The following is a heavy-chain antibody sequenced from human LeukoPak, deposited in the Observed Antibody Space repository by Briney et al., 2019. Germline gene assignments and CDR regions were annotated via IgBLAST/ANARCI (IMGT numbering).Heavy chain of an antibody. CDR2: IHYDGRT. J-gene: IGHJ5*02. CDR3: ARVVTAAGLDL. CDR1: GGPISGAIT. V-gene: IGHV4-39*07. Sequence: PSETLSLTCTVSGGPISGAITWGWVRQPPGKGLEWIGNIHYDGRTASNPSLKSRVTMSLDTSTNQFSLKVNSVTATDTALYYCARVVTAAGLDLWGQGILVTISS. D-gene: IGHD6-25*01.